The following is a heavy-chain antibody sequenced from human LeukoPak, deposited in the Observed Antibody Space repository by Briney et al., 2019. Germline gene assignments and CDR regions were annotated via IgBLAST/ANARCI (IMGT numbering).Heavy chain of an antibody. CDR1: GYTFTGYY. D-gene: IGHD3-22*01. J-gene: IGHJ4*02. CDR2: INPSGGST. CDR3: ARVTYYYDSSGYFHYFDY. Sequence: ASVKVSCKASGYTFTGYYMHWVRQAPGQGLEWMGIINPSGGSTSYAQKFQGRVTMTRDTSTSTVYMELSSLRSEDTAVYYCARVTYYYDSSGYFHYFDYWGQGTLVTVSS. V-gene: IGHV1-46*01.